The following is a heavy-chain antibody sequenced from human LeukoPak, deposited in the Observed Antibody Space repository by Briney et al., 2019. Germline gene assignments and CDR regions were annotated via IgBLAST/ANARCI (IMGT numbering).Heavy chain of an antibody. V-gene: IGHV3-9*01. Sequence: PGGSLRLSCAASGFTVSSNYMSWVRQAPGKGLEWVSGISWNSGSIDYADSVKGRFTISRDNAKNSLYLQMNRLRAEDKALYYCAKDRRGSRNRGNAFDIWGQGTMVTVSS. D-gene: IGHD6-13*01. CDR2: ISWNSGSI. J-gene: IGHJ3*02. CDR3: AKDRRGSRNRGNAFDI. CDR1: GFTVSSNY.